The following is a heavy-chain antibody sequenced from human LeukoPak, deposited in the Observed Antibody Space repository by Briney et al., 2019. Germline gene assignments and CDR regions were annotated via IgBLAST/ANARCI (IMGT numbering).Heavy chain of an antibody. V-gene: IGHV3-7*03. D-gene: IGHD6-13*01. CDR3: ARDLSSRDAY. J-gene: IGHJ4*02. CDR2: IHQNGGTE. Sequence: GGSLRLSCAASGSTVSSYWMSWVRQAPGEGLEWVACIHQNGGTEYYVDSVKGRFAISRDNTKNSLYLQMNSLTIEDTAVYYCARDLSSRDAYWGQGTLVTVSS. CDR1: GSTVSSYW.